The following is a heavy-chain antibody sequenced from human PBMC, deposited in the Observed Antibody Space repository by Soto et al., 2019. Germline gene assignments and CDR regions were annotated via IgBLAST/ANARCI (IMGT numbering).Heavy chain of an antibody. CDR3: ASDLSPYYYYALDV. CDR2: ISFNWNTK. J-gene: IGHJ6*02. Sequence: GGSLRLSCAASGFSFRDYTMHWVRQVPGKGLEWVAVISFNWNTKYYADSVRGRFTISRDRSKSTLFLQMNNLTAEDTAVYFCASDLSPYYYYALDVWGQGTTVTVSS. CDR1: GFSFRDYT. D-gene: IGHD3-16*02. V-gene: IGHV3-30*14.